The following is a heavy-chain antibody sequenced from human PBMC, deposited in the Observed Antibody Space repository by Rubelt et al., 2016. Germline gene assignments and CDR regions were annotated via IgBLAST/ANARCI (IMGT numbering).Heavy chain of an antibody. CDR1: GYTFTGYY. CDR2: INPNSGGP. V-gene: IGHV1-2*06. J-gene: IGHJ4*02. Sequence: QVQLVQSGAEVKKPGASVKVSCKASGYTFTGYYMHWVRQAPGQGLEWVGRINPNSGGPNYAPKCNGRVTRTMETSITTAYMELSRLRSDDTAVFYCAGESSSGWYIDYWGQGTLVTVSS. CDR3: AGESSSGWYIDY. D-gene: IGHD6-19*01.